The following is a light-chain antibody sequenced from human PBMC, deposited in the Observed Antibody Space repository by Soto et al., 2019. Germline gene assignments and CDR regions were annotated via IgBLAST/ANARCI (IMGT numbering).Light chain of an antibody. CDR3: QRYGSSPLYA. Sequence: EIVLTQSPGTLSLSPGERATFSCRTSQTINTEFLAWYQQRPGLAPRLLIHGTSNRATGIPDRFSGCGSGTDFTLTISALEPEDFAVYYCQRYGSSPLYAFGQGTKLEI. J-gene: IGKJ2*01. CDR2: GTS. V-gene: IGKV3-20*01. CDR1: QTINTEF.